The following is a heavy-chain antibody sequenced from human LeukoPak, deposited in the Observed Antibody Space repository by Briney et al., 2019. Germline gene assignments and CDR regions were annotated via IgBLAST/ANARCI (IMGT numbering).Heavy chain of an antibody. CDR3: ARGRGTSGSTRDFYYYYYMDA. D-gene: IGHD2-2*01. V-gene: IGHV1-3*03. CDR2: INADNGLT. J-gene: IGHJ6*03. Sequence: ASVSVSCAASGDTLTDDAIHSVREAPGQRVGWRGWINADNGLTKYSQPFQGRVTITRDTSASTAYMELSSLTSDDMAVYYCARGRGTSGSTRDFYYYYYMDAWGTGTTVTVSS. CDR1: GDTLTDDA.